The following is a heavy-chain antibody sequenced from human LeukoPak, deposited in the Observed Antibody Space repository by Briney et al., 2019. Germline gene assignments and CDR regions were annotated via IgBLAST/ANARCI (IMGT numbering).Heavy chain of an antibody. CDR3: ARVGPNDYGDYAFDY. Sequence: SVKVSCKASGGTFSSYAISWVRQAPGQGLEWMGRVIPIFGTANYAQKFQGRVTITTDESTSPAYMELSSLRSEDTAVYYCARVGPNDYGDYAFDYWGQGTLVTVSS. CDR1: GGTFSSYA. D-gene: IGHD4-17*01. J-gene: IGHJ4*02. CDR2: VIPIFGTA. V-gene: IGHV1-69*05.